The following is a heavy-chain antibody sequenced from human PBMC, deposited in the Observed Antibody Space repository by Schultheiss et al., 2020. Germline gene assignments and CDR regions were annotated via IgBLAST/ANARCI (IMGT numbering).Heavy chain of an antibody. Sequence: GGSLRLSCAASGFTVSSNYMSWVRQAPGKGLEWVSVIYSGGSTYYADSVKGRFTISRDNAKNSLYLQMNSLRAEDTAVYYCARDMHYDSSPHGMDVWGQGTTVTVSS. CDR3: ARDMHYDSSPHGMDV. CDR1: GFTVSSNY. J-gene: IGHJ6*02. V-gene: IGHV3-66*01. CDR2: IYSGGST. D-gene: IGHD3-22*01.